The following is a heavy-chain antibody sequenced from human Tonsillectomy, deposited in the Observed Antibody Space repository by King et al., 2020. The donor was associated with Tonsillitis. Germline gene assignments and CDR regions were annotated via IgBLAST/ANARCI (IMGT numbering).Heavy chain of an antibody. CDR3: ATRVKYSTSSGAFDI. V-gene: IGHV1-69*01. D-gene: IGHD6-6*01. Sequence: QLVQSGAEVKKPGSSVRVSCKAFGGTFNRFTFGWVRQAPGQGLEWMGGCIPIFGTANYAQKFQGRVTITADESTGTAYSELNSLRSEGTAVYYCATRVKYSTSSGAFDIWGQGTMVTVSS. CDR1: GGTFNRFT. J-gene: IGHJ3*02. CDR2: CIPIFGTA.